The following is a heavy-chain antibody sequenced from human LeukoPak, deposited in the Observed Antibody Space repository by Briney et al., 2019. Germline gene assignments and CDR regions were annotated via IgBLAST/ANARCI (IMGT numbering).Heavy chain of an antibody. J-gene: IGHJ5*02. V-gene: IGHV1-46*01. Sequence: GASVKVSCKASGYTFTSYYMHWVRQAPGQGLEWMGIINPSGGSTNYAQKLQGRVTMTTDTSTSTAYMELRSLRSDDTAVYYCAREVFERFDPWGQGTLVTVSS. CDR2: INPSGGST. CDR1: GYTFTSYY. D-gene: IGHD1-14*01. CDR3: AREVFERFDP.